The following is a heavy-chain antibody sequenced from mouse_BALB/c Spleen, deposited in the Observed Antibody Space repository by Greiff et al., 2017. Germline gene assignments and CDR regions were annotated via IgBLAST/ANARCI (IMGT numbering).Heavy chain of an antibody. D-gene: IGHD1-1*01. V-gene: IGHV1-7*01. J-gene: IGHJ1*01. CDR1: GYTFTSYW. Sequence: QVQLQQSGAELAKPGASVKMSCKASGYTFTSYWMHWVKQRPGQGLEWIGYINPSTGYTEYNQKFKDKATLTADKSSSTAYMQLSSLTSEDSAVYYCARSYGSSYEYFDVWGAGTTVTVSS. CDR3: ARSYGSSYEYFDV. CDR2: INPSTGYT.